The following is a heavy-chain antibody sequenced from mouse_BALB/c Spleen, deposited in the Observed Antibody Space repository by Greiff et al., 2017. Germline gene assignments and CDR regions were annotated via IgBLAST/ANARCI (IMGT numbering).Heavy chain of an antibody. Sequence: QVQLKQSGAELAKPGASVKMSCKASGYTFTSYWMHWVKQRPGQGLEWIGYINPSTGYTEYNQKFKDKATLTADKSSSTAYMQLSSLTSEDSAVYYCARNYYGSPYYAMDYWGQGTSVTVSS. CDR1: GYTFTSYW. CDR3: ARNYYGSPYYAMDY. CDR2: INPSTGYT. D-gene: IGHD1-1*01. J-gene: IGHJ4*01. V-gene: IGHV1-7*01.